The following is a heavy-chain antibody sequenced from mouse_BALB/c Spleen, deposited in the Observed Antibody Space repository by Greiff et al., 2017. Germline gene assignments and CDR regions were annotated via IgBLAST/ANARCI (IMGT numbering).Heavy chain of an antibody. CDR3: ARDANYYGSSYGFAY. J-gene: IGHJ3*01. V-gene: IGHV2-9*02. Sequence: VQGVESGPGLVAPSQSLSITCTVSGFSLTSYGVHWVRQPPGKGLEWLGVIWAGGSTNYNSALMSRLSISKDNSKSQVFLKMNSLQTDDTAMYYCARDANYYGSSYGFAYWGQGTLVTVSA. D-gene: IGHD1-1*01. CDR2: IWAGGST. CDR1: GFSLTSYG.